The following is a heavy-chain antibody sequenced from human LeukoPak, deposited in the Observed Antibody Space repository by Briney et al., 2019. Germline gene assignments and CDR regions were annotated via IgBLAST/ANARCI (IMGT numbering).Heavy chain of an antibody. D-gene: IGHD3-3*01. J-gene: IGHJ5*02. CDR3: ARAPHWYDFTFDP. Sequence: SETLSLTCTVSGGSISSYYWSWIRQPPGKGLEWIGYIYCSGSTNYNPSLKSRVTISVDTSKNQFSLKLSSVTAADTAVYYCARAPHWYDFTFDPWGQGTLVTVSS. V-gene: IGHV4-59*01. CDR2: IYCSGST. CDR1: GGSISSYY.